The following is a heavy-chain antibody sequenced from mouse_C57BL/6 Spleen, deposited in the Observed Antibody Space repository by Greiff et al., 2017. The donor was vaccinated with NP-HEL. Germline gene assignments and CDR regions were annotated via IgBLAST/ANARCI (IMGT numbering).Heavy chain of an antibody. CDR1: GYTFTSYW. V-gene: IGHV1-64*01. D-gene: IGHD1-1*01. CDR2: IHPNSGST. CDR3: ANFNYYGSSLFAY. J-gene: IGHJ3*01. Sequence: QVQLQQPGAELVKPGASVKLSCKASGYTFTSYWMHWVKQRPGQGLEWIGMIHPNSGSTNYNEKFKSKATLTVDKSSSTAYMQLSSLTSEDSAVYYCANFNYYGSSLFAYWGQGTLVTVSA.